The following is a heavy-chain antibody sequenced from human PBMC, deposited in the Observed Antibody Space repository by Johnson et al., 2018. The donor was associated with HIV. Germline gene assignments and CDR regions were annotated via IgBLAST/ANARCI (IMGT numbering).Heavy chain of an antibody. CDR2: INWNGGST. Sequence: VQLVESGGGVVRPGGSLRLSCAASGFTFDDYGISWVRQAPGKGLEWVSGINWNGGSTGYADSVKGRFTISRDNAKNSLYLQMNSLRAEDTALYYCARVGEYCSSTSCSGAFDIWGQGTMVTVSS. CDR1: GFTFDDYG. D-gene: IGHD2-2*01. CDR3: ARVGEYCSSTSCSGAFDI. V-gene: IGHV3-20*04. J-gene: IGHJ3*02.